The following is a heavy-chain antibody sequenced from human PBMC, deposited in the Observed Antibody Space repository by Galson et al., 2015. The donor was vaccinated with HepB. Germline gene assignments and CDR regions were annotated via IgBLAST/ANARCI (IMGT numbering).Heavy chain of an antibody. V-gene: IGHV3-21*01. CDR1: GFTFSSYS. Sequence: SLRLSCAASGFTFSSYSMNWVRQAPGKGLEWVSSIGGSSRSTYHADAVKGRFTISRDNAKNSLYLQMDRLRDEDTAAYYCAREATGEVFDYWGQGTLVTVSS. CDR3: AREATGEVFDY. CDR2: IGGSSRST. D-gene: IGHD7-27*01. J-gene: IGHJ4*02.